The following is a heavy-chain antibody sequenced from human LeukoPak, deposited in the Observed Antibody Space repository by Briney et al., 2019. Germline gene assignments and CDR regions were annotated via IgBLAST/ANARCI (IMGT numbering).Heavy chain of an antibody. CDR3: ARGLGYRSCYYYHYYGMDG. J-gene: IGHJ6*02. CDR1: GGSISSGGYY. CDR2: IYYSGST. V-gene: IGHV4-31*03. Sequence: SETLSLTCTVSGGSISSGGYYWSWIRQHPGKGLEWIVYIYYSGSTYYNPSLKSRVTISVDTSKNQFSLKLSSVTAADTAVYYCARGLGYRSCYYYHYYGMDGWGQGPTGTVSS. D-gene: IGHD3-3*01.